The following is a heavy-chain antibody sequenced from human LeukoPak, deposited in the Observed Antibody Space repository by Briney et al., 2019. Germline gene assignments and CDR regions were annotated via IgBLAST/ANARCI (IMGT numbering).Heavy chain of an antibody. J-gene: IGHJ4*02. Sequence: ASVKVSCEASGYTFTSYGTSWVRQAPGQGLEWMGWISAYNGDTNYAQKLQGRVTMTTDTSTSTAYMELRSLRSEDTAVYYCARDSPYYDFWSGNQIYFDYWGQGTLVTVSS. V-gene: IGHV1-18*01. D-gene: IGHD3-3*01. CDR1: GYTFTSYG. CDR2: ISAYNGDT. CDR3: ARDSPYYDFWSGNQIYFDY.